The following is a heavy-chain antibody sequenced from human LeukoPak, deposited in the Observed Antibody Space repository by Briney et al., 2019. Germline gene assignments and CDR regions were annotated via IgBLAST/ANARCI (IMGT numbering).Heavy chain of an antibody. CDR1: GYFINSAYY. CDR3: ARAVLGSIAGLYYYYYMDV. CDR2: IYHSGNT. J-gene: IGHJ6*03. D-gene: IGHD6-6*01. V-gene: IGHV4-38-2*01. Sequence: SETLSLTCVVSGYFINSAYYWGWIRQPPGKGLEWIGSIYHSGNTYYNPSLKSRVTISVDTSKNQFSLKLSSVTAADTAVYYCARAVLGSIAGLYYYYYMDVWGKGTTVTVSS.